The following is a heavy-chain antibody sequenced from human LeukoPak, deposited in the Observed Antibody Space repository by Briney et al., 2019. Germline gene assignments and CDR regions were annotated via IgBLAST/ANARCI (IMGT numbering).Heavy chain of an antibody. CDR3: VRVRGVIFDY. CDR2: ISGGST. CDR1: GFTVSSNE. J-gene: IGHJ4*02. V-gene: IGHV3-38-3*01. Sequence: GGSLRLSCAASGFTVSSNEMSWVRQAPGKGLEWVSSISGGSTYYADSRKGRFTISRDNSKNTLHLQMNSLRAEDTAVYYCVRVRGVIFDYWGQGALVTVSS. D-gene: IGHD3-10*01.